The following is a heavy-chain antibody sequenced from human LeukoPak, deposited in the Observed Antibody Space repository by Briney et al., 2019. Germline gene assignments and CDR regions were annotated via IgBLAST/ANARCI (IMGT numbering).Heavy chain of an antibody. Sequence: PSETLSLTCAVSGDSISSSYYYWGWIRQPPGKGLEWIGSIYSSGTTYYNPSLKSRVTISVDASKNHFSLYLNSVTAADTAVYYCARRGTGSYSHFDPWGQGTLVTVSS. CDR2: IYSSGTT. J-gene: IGHJ5*02. CDR3: ARRGTGSYSHFDP. D-gene: IGHD1-26*01. CDR1: GDSISSSYYY. V-gene: IGHV4-39*02.